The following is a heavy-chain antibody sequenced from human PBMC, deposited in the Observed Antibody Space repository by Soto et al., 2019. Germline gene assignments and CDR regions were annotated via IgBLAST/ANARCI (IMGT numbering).Heavy chain of an antibody. J-gene: IGHJ5*02. CDR1: GFTFSGSD. CDR2: IRSRANSYAT. D-gene: IGHD6-6*01. CDR3: ARHPESIAQIGWFDP. V-gene: IGHV3-73*01. Sequence: PGGSLRLSCAASGFTFSGSDMHWVRQASGKGLEWIGRIRSRANSYATAYAASVRGRFTISRDDSKNTAYLQMNSLKTEDTAVYYFARHPESIAQIGWFDPWGQGTLVTVSS.